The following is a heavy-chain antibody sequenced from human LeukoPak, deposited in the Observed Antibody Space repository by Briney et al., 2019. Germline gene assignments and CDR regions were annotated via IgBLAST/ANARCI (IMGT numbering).Heavy chain of an antibody. D-gene: IGHD3-9*01. Sequence: GGSLRLSCAASGFTFSSYWMSWVRQAPGKRLEWVANIKQDGSEKYYVDSVKGRFTISRDNAKNSLYLQMNSLRAEDTAVYYCARLHYDILTGYYGVFDYWGQGTLVTVSS. CDR3: ARLHYDILTGYYGVFDY. CDR1: GFTFSSYW. CDR2: IKQDGSEK. J-gene: IGHJ4*02. V-gene: IGHV3-7*03.